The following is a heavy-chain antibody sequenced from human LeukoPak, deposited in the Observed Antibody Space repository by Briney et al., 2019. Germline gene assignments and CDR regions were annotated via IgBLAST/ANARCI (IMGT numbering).Heavy chain of an antibody. CDR2: IHYDSSTE. CDR1: GFAFSSYG. D-gene: IGHD5-12*01. Sequence: PGGSLRLSCAASGFAFSSYGMHWVRQAPGKGLEWVAYIHYDSSTEDYADSVKGRFTISRDNSKNTLHLQMNSLRAEDTAVYYCAKEVPGPLWLPYFDYWGQGTLVTVSS. J-gene: IGHJ4*02. V-gene: IGHV3-30*02. CDR3: AKEVPGPLWLPYFDY.